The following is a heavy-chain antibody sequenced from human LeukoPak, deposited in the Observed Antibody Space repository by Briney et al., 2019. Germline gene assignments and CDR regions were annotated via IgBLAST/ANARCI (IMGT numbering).Heavy chain of an antibody. Sequence: SQTLSLTCAISGDSVSSNSAAWIWIRQSPSRGLEWLGRTYYRSKWYNDYAVSVKSRITINADTSKNQFSLQLNSVTPEDTAVYYCAGAEYSGSLYFDYWGQGTLVTVSS. CDR3: AGAEYSGSLYFDY. D-gene: IGHD1-26*01. J-gene: IGHJ4*02. V-gene: IGHV6-1*01. CDR1: GDSVSSNSAA. CDR2: TYYRSKWYN.